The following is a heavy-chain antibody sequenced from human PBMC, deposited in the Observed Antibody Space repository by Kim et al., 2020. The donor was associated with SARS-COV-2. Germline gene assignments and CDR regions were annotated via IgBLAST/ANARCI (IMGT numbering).Heavy chain of an antibody. V-gene: IGHV4-59*01. J-gene: IGHJ6*02. CDR3: AREFGVVNPFNYYYYGMDV. Sequence: SETLSLTCTVSGGSISSYYWSWIRQPPGKGLEWIGYIYYSGSTNYNPSLKSRVTISVDTSKNQFSLKLSSVTAADTAVYYCAREFGVVNPFNYYYYGMDVWGQGTTVTVSS. CDR1: GGSISSYY. D-gene: IGHD3-3*01. CDR2: IYYSGST.